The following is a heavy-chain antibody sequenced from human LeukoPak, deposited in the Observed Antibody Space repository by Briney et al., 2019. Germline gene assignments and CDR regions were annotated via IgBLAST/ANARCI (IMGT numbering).Heavy chain of an antibody. J-gene: IGHJ4*02. Sequence: PSQTLSLTCTVSGGSISSYYWSWIRQPPGKGLEWIGYIYYSGSTNYNPSLKSRVTISVDTSKNQFSLKLSSVTAADTAAYYCARGSGYYGSGSYFDYWGQGTLVTVSS. CDR1: GGSISSYY. CDR3: ARGSGYYGSGSYFDY. V-gene: IGHV4-59*01. D-gene: IGHD3-10*01. CDR2: IYYSGST.